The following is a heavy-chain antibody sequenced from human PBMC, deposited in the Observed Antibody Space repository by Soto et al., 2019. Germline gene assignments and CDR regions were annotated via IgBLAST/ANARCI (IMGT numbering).Heavy chain of an antibody. CDR2: INPSGGST. CDR3: VRAFCSGGSCYPATYYYYGMDV. CDR1: GYTFTSYY. V-gene: IGHV1-46*01. Sequence: ASVKVSCKASGYTFTSYYMHWVRQAPGQGLEWMGIINPSGGSTSYAQKFQGRVTMTRDTSTSTVYMELSSLRSEDTAVYYCVRAFCSGGSCYPATYYYYGMDVWGQGTTVTVSS. D-gene: IGHD2-15*01. J-gene: IGHJ6*02.